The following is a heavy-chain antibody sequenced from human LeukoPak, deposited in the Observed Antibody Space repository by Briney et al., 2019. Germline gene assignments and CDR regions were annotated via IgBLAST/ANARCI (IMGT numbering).Heavy chain of an antibody. Sequence: KPSETLPLTCAVYGGSFSGYYWSWIRQPPGKGLEWIGEINHSGTPNYNPSLKSQVTISVDTSKNQFSLKLSSVTAADTAVYYCARSVWGSYRYLGYWGQGTLVTVSS. J-gene: IGHJ4*02. CDR3: ARSVWGSYRYLGY. CDR2: INHSGTP. CDR1: GGSFSGYY. D-gene: IGHD3-16*02. V-gene: IGHV4-34*01.